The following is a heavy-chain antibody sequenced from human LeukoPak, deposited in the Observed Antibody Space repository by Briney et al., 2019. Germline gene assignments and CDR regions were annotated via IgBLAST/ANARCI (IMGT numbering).Heavy chain of an antibody. CDR2: ISSSSSYI. CDR3: ARVKNGDYFYYYYMDV. CDR1: GFTFSSYS. D-gene: IGHD4-17*01. V-gene: IGHV3-21*01. Sequence: GGSLRLSCAASGFTFSSYSMNWVRQAPGKGLEWVSSISSSSSYIYYADSVKGRFTISRDNAKNSLYLQMNSLRAEDTAVYYCARVKNGDYFYYYYMDVWGKGTTVTTSS. J-gene: IGHJ6*03.